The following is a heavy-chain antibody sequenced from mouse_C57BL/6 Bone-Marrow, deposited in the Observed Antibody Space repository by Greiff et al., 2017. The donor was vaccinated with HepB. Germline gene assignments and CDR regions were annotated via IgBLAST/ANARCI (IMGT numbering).Heavy chain of an antibody. V-gene: IGHV7-3*01. J-gene: IGHJ4*01. CDR3: ARPYDYADRAYAKDY. CDR2: IRNKANGYPT. Sequence: DVKLVESGGGLVQPGGSLSLSCAASGFTFTDYYMSWVRQPPGKALEWLGFIRNKANGYPTEYSASVKGRFTISRDNSQSILYLQMNALRAEDSATYYGARPYDYADRAYAKDYWGKGTSVTVSS. CDR1: GFTFTDYY. D-gene: IGHD2-4*01.